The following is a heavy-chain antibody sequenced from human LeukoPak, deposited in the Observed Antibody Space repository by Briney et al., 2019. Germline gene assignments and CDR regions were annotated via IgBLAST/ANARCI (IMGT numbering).Heavy chain of an antibody. CDR2: IKHDGSEK. Sequence: GGSLRLSCAASGFTFNNYWMNWVRQAPGKGLEWVANIKHDGSEKYYVDSVKGRFTISRDNARKSVYQQMNSLRAEDTALYYCARGRGLEYWGQGTLVTVSS. J-gene: IGHJ4*02. V-gene: IGHV3-7*01. CDR1: GFTFNNYW. CDR3: ARGRGLEY.